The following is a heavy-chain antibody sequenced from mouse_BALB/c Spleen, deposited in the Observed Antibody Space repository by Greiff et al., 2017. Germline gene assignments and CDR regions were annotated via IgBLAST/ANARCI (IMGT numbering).Heavy chain of an antibody. J-gene: IGHJ3*01. Sequence: VQLQQSGAELAKPGASVKMSCKASGYTFTSYWMHWVKQRPGQGLEWIGYINPSTGYTEYNQTFKDKATLTADKSSSTAYMQLSSLTSEDSAVYYCARLNYTGFAYWGQGTLVTVSA. CDR2: INPSTGYT. CDR1: GYTFTSYW. D-gene: IGHD1-1*01. V-gene: IGHV1-7*01. CDR3: ARLNYTGFAY.